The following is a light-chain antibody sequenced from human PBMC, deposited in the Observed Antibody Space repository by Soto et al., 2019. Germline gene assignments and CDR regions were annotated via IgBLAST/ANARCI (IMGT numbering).Light chain of an antibody. CDR3: QQSYITPPT. CDR2: AAS. V-gene: IGKV1-39*01. Sequence: DIPMTQSPSSLSASVGDRVTITCRASQSISSYLSWYQQKPGKAPKLLIHAASSLQSGVTSRFSGSGSGTDFTLTISSLQPEDFATYYCQQSYITPPTFGQGTKLEIK. J-gene: IGKJ2*01. CDR1: QSISSY.